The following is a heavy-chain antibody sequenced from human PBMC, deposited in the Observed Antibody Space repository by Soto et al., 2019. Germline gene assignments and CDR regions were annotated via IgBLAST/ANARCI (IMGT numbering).Heavy chain of an antibody. V-gene: IGHV3-23*01. CDR3: AKEVAVVAANPFDY. J-gene: IGHJ4*02. Sequence: PGGSLRLSCAASGFTFSSYAMSWARQAPGKGLEWVSGISGSGGNTYYADSVKGRFTISRDNSKNTLYLQTNSLRGEDSAVYYCAKEVAVVAANPFDYWGQGTPVTVSS. CDR2: ISGSGGNT. CDR1: GFTFSSYA. D-gene: IGHD2-15*01.